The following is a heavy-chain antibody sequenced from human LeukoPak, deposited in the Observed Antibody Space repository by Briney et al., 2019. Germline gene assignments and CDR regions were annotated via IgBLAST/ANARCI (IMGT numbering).Heavy chain of an antibody. J-gene: IGHJ4*02. V-gene: IGHV3-23*01. CDR2: ISGSGGST. Sequence: PGGSLRLSCAASGFTFSSYAMSWVRQAPGKGLEWVSAISGSGGSTYYADSVKGRFTISRDNSKNTLYLQMNSLRAEDTAVYYCAKGSGEWRLWYYIDYWGQGTLVTVSS. CDR3: AKGSGEWRLWYYIDY. D-gene: IGHD5-18*01. CDR1: GFTFSSYA.